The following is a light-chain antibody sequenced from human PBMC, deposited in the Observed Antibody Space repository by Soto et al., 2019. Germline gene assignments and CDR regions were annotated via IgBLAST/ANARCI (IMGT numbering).Light chain of an antibody. Sequence: QSALTQPASVSGSPGQSITISCTGTTSDIGAYKYVSWYQQHSGKAPKLLIYEVTNRPSGVSNRFSGSKSDNTASLTISGLQADDEADYYCCSYRGGSAPYVFGTGTKLTVL. V-gene: IGLV2-14*01. J-gene: IGLJ1*01. CDR3: CSYRGGSAPYV. CDR2: EVT. CDR1: TSDIGAYKY.